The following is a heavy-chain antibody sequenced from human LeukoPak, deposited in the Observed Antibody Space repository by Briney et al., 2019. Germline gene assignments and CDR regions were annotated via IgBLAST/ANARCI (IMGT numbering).Heavy chain of an antibody. CDR3: ARDTNDVRSYYFDY. J-gene: IGHJ4*02. D-gene: IGHD1-1*01. V-gene: IGHV1-8*01. CDR2: MNPNSGNT. Sequence: ASVKVSCKASGYTFTSYDINWVRQATGQGLEWMGWMNPNSGNTGYAQKFQGRVTMTRDTSTSTVYMELSSLRSEDTAVYYCARDTNDVRSYYFDYWGQGTLVTVSS. CDR1: GYTFTSYD.